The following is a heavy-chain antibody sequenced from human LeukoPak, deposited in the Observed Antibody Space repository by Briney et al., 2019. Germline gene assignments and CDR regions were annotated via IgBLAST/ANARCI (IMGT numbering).Heavy chain of an antibody. CDR3: APPTVTTGY. Sequence: GGSLRLSCAASGFTFSSYEMNWVRQAPGKGLEWVSYISSSGSTIYYADSVKGRFTISRDNAMNSLYLQMNSLRAEDTAVYYCAPPTVTTGYWGQGTLVTVSS. J-gene: IGHJ4*02. CDR1: GFTFSSYE. D-gene: IGHD4-17*01. CDR2: ISSSGSTI. V-gene: IGHV3-48*03.